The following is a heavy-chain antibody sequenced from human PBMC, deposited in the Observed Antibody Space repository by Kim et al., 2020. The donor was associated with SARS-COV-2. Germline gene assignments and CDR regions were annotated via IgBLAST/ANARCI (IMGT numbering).Heavy chain of an antibody. Sequence: IDYADSVKDRFTMSRDNAKSSLYLQMNSLRPEDTAFYYCAKDAGGSIDYWGQGTLVTVS. CDR2: I. D-gene: IGHD3-16*01. CDR3: AKDAGGSIDY. V-gene: IGHV3-9*01. J-gene: IGHJ4*02.